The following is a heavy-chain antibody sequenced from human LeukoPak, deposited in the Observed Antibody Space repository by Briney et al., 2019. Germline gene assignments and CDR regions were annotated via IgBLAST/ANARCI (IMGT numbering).Heavy chain of an antibody. CDR3: ARDRASIAAALDY. CDR1: GFTFSSYG. V-gene: IGHV3-33*01. Sequence: PGGSLRLSCAASGFTFSSYGMHWVRQAPGKGLEWVAVIWYDGSNKYYADSVKGRFTISRDNSKNTLYLQMNSLRAEDTAVYCCARDRASIAAALDYWGQGTLVTVSS. CDR2: IWYDGSNK. J-gene: IGHJ4*02. D-gene: IGHD6-13*01.